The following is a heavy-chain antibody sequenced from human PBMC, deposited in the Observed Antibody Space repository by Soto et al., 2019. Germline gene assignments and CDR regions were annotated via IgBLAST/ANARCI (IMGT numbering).Heavy chain of an antibody. Sequence: GGSLRLSCAASGFTFSSYGMHWVRQAPGKGLEWVAVISYDGSNKYYADSVKGRFTISRDKSKKTLYLQMNSLRAEDTAVYYCAKDFGGGSSYSVYYYYGMDVLGQGTTVTVSS. D-gene: IGHD1-26*01. CDR3: AKDFGGGSSYSVYYYYGMDV. V-gene: IGHV3-30*18. J-gene: IGHJ6*02. CDR1: GFTFSSYG. CDR2: ISYDGSNK.